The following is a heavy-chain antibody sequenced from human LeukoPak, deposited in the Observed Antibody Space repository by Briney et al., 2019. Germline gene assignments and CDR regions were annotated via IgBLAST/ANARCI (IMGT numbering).Heavy chain of an antibody. Sequence: TSVKVSCKASGYTFTTYAMNWVRQAPGQGVEWVGWINTNTGKPTYAQGFTGRSVFSLDTSVSTAYLQISSLKAEDTAVYYCARGRGAVAGTGNTYYFDYWGQGTLATVSS. CDR3: ARGRGAVAGTGNTYYFDY. J-gene: IGHJ4*02. CDR2: INTNTGKP. V-gene: IGHV7-4-1*02. D-gene: IGHD6-19*01. CDR1: GYTFTTYA.